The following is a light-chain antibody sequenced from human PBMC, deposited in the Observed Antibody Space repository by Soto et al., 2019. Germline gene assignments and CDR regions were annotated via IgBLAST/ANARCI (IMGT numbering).Light chain of an antibody. CDR2: GAS. V-gene: IGKV3-20*01. Sequence: EIVLTQSPGTLSLSPGEGATLSCRASQSVSGNYLAWYQQKPGQAPSLLMFGASNRATGIPDRFSGSWSGTDFTLTISRLEPEDFAVYYCQQYASSPFWTFGQGTKVEVK. CDR1: QSVSGNY. CDR3: QQYASSPFWT. J-gene: IGKJ1*01.